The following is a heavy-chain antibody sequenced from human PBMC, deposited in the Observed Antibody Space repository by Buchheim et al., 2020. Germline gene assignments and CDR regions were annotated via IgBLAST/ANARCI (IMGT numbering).Heavy chain of an antibody. CDR1: GYTFTGYY. D-gene: IGHD6-13*01. CDR3: ARDRQQLVQPEYYYYGMDV. J-gene: IGHJ6*02. V-gene: IGHV1-2*04. Sequence: QVQLVQSGAEVKKPGASVKVSCKASGYTFTGYYMHWVRQAPGQGLEWMGWINPNSGGTNYAQKFQGWVTMIRDTSISTAYMDLSRLRSDDTAVYYCARDRQQLVQPEYYYYGMDVWGQGTT. CDR2: INPNSGGT.